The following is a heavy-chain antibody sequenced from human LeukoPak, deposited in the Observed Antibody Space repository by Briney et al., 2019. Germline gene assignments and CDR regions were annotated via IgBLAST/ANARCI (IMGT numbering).Heavy chain of an antibody. J-gene: IGHJ4*02. Sequence: ASVKVSCKASGYTFTGYYMHWVRQAPGQGLEWMGWINPNSGGTNYAQKFQGRVTMTRDTSISTAYMELSRLRSDDTAVYYCARGRRRGSSGWQNDYWGQGTLVTVSS. CDR1: GYTFTGYY. V-gene: IGHV1-2*02. D-gene: IGHD6-19*01. CDR3: ARGRRRGSSGWQNDY. CDR2: INPNSGGT.